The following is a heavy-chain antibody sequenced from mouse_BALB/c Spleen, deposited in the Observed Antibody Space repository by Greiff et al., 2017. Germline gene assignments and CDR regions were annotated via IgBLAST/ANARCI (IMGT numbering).Heavy chain of an antibody. CDR2: IWAGGST. CDR3: ARDPLTGTYFDY. Sequence: VMLVESGPGLVAPSQSLSITCTVSGFSLTSYGVHWVRQPPGKGLEWLGVIWAGGSTNYNSALMSRLSISKDNSKSQVFLKMNSLQTDDTAMYYCARDPLTGTYFDYWGQGTTLTVSS. CDR1: GFSLTSYG. D-gene: IGHD4-1*01. J-gene: IGHJ2*01. V-gene: IGHV2-9*02.